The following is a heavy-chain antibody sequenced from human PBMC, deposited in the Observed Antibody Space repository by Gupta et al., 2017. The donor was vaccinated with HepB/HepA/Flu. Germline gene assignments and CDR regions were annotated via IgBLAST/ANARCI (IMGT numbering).Heavy chain of an antibody. J-gene: IGHJ6*03. CDR2: IYYSGST. D-gene: IGHD2-2*02. Sequence: QVQLQESGPGLVKPSQTLSLTCTVSGGSISSGGYYWSWIRQHPAKGLEWIGYIYYSGSTYYNPSLKSRVTISVDTSKNQFSLKLSSVTAADTAVYYCARAPGCSSTSCYNFGYYYYYYMDVWGKGTTVTVSS. V-gene: IGHV4-31*03. CDR3: ARAPGCSSTSCYNFGYYYYYYMDV. CDR1: GGSISSGGYY.